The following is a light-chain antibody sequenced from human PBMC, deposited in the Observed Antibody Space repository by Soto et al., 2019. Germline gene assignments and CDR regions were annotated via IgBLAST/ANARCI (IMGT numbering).Light chain of an antibody. CDR3: QSYGV. Sequence: NFMLSQPHSVSESPGKTVTISCTRSSGSIASNYVQWYQQRPGSGPATIIYRDTLRPSGVPDRFSGSIDISSNSASLTISGLKTDDEADYYCQSYGVFGGRTKVTVL. CDR1: SGSIASNY. J-gene: IGLJ3*02. V-gene: IGLV6-57*04. CDR2: RDT.